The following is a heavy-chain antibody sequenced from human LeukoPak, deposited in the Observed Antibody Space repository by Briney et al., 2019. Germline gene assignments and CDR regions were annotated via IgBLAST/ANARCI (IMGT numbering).Heavy chain of an antibody. V-gene: IGHV4-59*01. D-gene: IGHD6-19*01. CDR2: IHYSGST. Sequence: SETLSLTCTVSGGSICSYYWNWIRQAPGKGLEWIGYIHYSGSTNHNSSLKSRVTISVDTSKNQYSLKLNSVTAADTAVYYCAGDGVAGGFDFWGQGTLVTVSS. J-gene: IGHJ4*02. CDR3: AGDGVAGGFDF. CDR1: GGSICSYY.